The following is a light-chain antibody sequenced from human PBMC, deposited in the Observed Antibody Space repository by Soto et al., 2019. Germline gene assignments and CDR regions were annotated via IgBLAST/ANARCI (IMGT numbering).Light chain of an antibody. CDR3: HQYNTWQLT. CDR1: QSVSSY. Sequence: EIVLTQSPATLSLSPGERATLSCRASQSVSSYLAWYQQKPGQAPRLLIYDASNRATGIPAKFSGSGSGTEFTLPISSLRSEDFAVYYCHQYNTWQLTFGGGTKV. CDR2: DAS. J-gene: IGKJ4*01. V-gene: IGKV3-15*01.